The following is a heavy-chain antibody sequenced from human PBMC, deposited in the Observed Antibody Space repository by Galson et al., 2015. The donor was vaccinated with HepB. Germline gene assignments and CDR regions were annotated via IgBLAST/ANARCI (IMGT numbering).Heavy chain of an antibody. CDR1: GFTFSSYS. CDR2: ISSSSSYI. CDR3: ARGGITMVRGVNYYGMDV. V-gene: IGHV3-21*01. D-gene: IGHD3-10*01. Sequence: SLRLSCAASGFTFSSYSMNWVRQAPGKGLEWVSSISSSSSYIYYADSVKGRFTISRDNAKNSLYLQMNSLRAEDTAVYYCARGGITMVRGVNYYGMDVWGQGTTVTVSS. J-gene: IGHJ6*02.